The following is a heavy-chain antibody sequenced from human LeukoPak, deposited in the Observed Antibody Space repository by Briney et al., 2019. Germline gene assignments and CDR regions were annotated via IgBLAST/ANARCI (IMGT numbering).Heavy chain of an antibody. J-gene: IGHJ3*02. V-gene: IGHV4-34*01. CDR3: ARPGYCSASTCSGPFDI. Sequence: KTSETLSLTCAVYGGSFNKYYWTWFRQPPGKGLEWIGEINHSGGTNYNPSLKSRVTISLDTSKNQISVKLTSVTAADTAVYFCARPGYCSASTCSGPFDIWSQGSMVTVSS. D-gene: IGHD2-2*01. CDR2: INHSGGT. CDR1: GGSFNKYY.